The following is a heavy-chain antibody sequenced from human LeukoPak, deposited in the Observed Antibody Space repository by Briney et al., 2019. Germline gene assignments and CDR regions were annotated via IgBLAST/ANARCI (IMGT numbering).Heavy chain of an antibody. CDR2: IIPILGIA. D-gene: IGHD2-2*01. CDR3: ARGGTVPYYYGMDV. CDR1: GGTFSSYA. J-gene: IGHJ6*02. Sequence: ASVKVSCKASGGTFSSYAISWARQAPGQGLEWMGRIIPILGIANYAQKFQGRVTITADKSTSTAYMELSSLRSEDAAVYYCARGGTVPYYYGMDVWGQGTTVTVSS. V-gene: IGHV1-69*04.